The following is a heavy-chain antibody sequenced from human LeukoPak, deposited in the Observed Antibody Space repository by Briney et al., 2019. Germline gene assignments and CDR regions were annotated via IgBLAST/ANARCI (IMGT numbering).Heavy chain of an antibody. CDR1: GFTFSSYA. CDR3: ARDGLDYGGNSDDAFDI. CDR2: ISGSGGST. V-gene: IGHV3-23*01. Sequence: GGSLRLSCAASGFTFSSYAMSWVRQAPGKGLEWVSAISGSGGSTYYADSVKGRFTISRDNSKNTLYLQMNSLRAEDTAVYYCARDGLDYGGNSDDAFDIWGQGTMVTVSS. J-gene: IGHJ3*02. D-gene: IGHD4-23*01.